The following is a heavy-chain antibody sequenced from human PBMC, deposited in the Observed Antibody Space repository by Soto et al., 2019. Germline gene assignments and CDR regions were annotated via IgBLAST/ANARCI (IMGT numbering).Heavy chain of an antibody. D-gene: IGHD3-10*01. CDR2: IYYSGSN. J-gene: IGHJ5*02. V-gene: IGHV4-59*01. CDR1: GGSISSYY. Sequence: PSETLSPTFTVSGGSISSYYWGWIREPPGKGLEWIGYIYYSGSNNYKPYLKSRATISVDKSKNQLSLKLSSVTAADTAVYYCARARGVRGVIPGGAWFDPWGQGTRVPV. CDR3: ARARGVRGVIPGGAWFDP.